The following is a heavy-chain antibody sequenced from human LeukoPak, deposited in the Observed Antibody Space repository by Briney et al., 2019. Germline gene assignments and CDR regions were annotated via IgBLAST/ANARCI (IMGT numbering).Heavy chain of an antibody. CDR3: ARDLPSSFNAFDI. Sequence: ASVKVSCKASGYTFTAYYMHWVRQAPGQGLEWLGWINPNSGGTNYAQKFQGRVTMTRDTSITTAYTELSRLRSDDTAVYYCARDLPSSFNAFDIWGQGTMDTVSS. V-gene: IGHV1-2*02. CDR1: GYTFTAYY. CDR2: INPNSGGT. D-gene: IGHD2/OR15-2a*01. J-gene: IGHJ3*02.